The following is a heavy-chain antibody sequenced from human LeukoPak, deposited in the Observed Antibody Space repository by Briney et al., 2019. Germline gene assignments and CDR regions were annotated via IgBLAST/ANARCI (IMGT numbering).Heavy chain of an antibody. Sequence: GGSLRLSCAASGFMFGSYSMNWVRRAPGKGLEWISYINLSGGTTYYAGSVKGRFTISRDNAKSTLFLQMNSLTAEDTALYFCARDRSKFITGYFEPWGQGTLVTVSS. J-gene: IGHJ1*01. CDR2: INLSGGTT. D-gene: IGHD3-22*01. CDR3: ARDRSKFITGYFEP. V-gene: IGHV3-48*01. CDR1: GFMFGSYS.